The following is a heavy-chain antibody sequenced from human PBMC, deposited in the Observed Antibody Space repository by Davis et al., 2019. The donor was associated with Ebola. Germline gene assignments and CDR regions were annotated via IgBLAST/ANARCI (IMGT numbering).Heavy chain of an antibody. V-gene: IGHV2-26*01. CDR3: ARIVQDSSGWHYFDS. CDR2: IFWNDEE. Sequence: SGPTLVKPTETLTLTCTVSGFSLSNARMGVSWIRQPPGKALEWLTHIFWNDEEFYSTSLKRRLRISKDTSKSQVVLIMTNMDPVDTATYFCARIVQDSSGWHYFDSWGQGTLVTVSS. CDR1: GFSLSNARMG. J-gene: IGHJ4*02. D-gene: IGHD6-19*01.